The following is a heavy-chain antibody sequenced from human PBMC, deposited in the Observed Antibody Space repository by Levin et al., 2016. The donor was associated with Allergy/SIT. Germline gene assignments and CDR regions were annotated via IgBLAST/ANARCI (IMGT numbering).Heavy chain of an antibody. D-gene: IGHD5-18*01. CDR3: VRARLGGYSYDS. V-gene: IGHV3-23*01. Sequence: GGSLRLSCAASGFTFRSYSMNWVRQAPGKGPEWVSGIIGSGDSTHYADSVKGRFTISRDNSKNAVYLQMNSLRAEDTAVYHCVRARLGGYSYDSWGQGTPVTVSS. J-gene: IGHJ4*02. CDR2: IIGSGDST. CDR1: GFTFRSYS.